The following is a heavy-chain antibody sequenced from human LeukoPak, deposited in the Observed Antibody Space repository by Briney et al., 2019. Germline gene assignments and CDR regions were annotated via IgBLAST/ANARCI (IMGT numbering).Heavy chain of an antibody. J-gene: IGHJ6*03. D-gene: IGHD2-15*01. CDR2: VYYSGTT. V-gene: IGHV4-39*07. Sequence: PSETLSLTCSVSGDSLSLSFYYWGWIRQPPGTALEWIGSVYYSGTTSYNPSLKSRVTISVDTSKNQFSLKLSSVTAADTAVYYCARGRGGYCSGGSCPKVAYYYYYYYMDVWGKGTTVTISS. CDR1: GDSLSLSFYY. CDR3: ARGRGGYCSGGSCPKVAYYYYYYYMDV.